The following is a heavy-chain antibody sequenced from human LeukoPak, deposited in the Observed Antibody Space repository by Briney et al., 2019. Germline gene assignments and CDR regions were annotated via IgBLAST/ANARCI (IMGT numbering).Heavy chain of an antibody. D-gene: IGHD3-22*01. V-gene: IGHV3-30*01. Sequence: GGSLRLSCAASGFTFSSYAMHWVRQAPGKGLEWVAVISYDGSNKYYADSVKGRFTISRDNYKNTLYLQMNSLRAEDTAVYYCARGPFSGGYYDSSGYYSEPHAFDIWGQGTMVTVSS. CDR3: ARGPFSGGYYDSSGYYSEPHAFDI. J-gene: IGHJ3*02. CDR2: ISYDGSNK. CDR1: GFTFSSYA.